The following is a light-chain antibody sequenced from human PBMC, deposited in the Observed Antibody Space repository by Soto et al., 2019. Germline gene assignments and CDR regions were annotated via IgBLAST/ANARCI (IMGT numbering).Light chain of an antibody. Sequence: QSALTQPPSASGSPGQSVTISCTGTSSDVGGYNYVSWYQQHPGKAPKLMIYEVNKRPSGVPDRFSGSKSGNTASLTVSGLQAEDEADYYCSSYAGSNLSRVFGGGTKLTV. CDR3: SSYAGSNLSRV. V-gene: IGLV2-8*01. J-gene: IGLJ2*01. CDR2: EVN. CDR1: SSDVGGYNY.